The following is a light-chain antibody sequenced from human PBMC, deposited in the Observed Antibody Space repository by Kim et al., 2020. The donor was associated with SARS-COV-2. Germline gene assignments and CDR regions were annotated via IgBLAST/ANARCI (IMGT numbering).Light chain of an antibody. CDR3: QQYNNWPLT. CDR1: QGVNSN. Sequence: EIVMTQSPATLSMSPGERATLSCRASQGVNSNLAWYQQKLGQAPRLLIYGASTRATGISARFSGSGSGTEFTLTISSLQSEDFAVYYCQQYNNWPLTFGGGTKVDIK. CDR2: GAS. J-gene: IGKJ4*01. V-gene: IGKV3-15*01.